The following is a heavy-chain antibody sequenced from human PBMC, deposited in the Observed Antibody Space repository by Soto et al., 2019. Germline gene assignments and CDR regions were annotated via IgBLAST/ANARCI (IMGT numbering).Heavy chain of an antibody. J-gene: IGHJ4*02. V-gene: IGHV3-23*01. CDR3: AKDRNYPRDQFHY. CDR2: ISANGQGI. D-gene: IGHD1-7*01. Sequence: PGGSLRLSCAASGFTFSTYALCWVRQAPGKGLEWVSAISANGQGIYYADSVRGRFTISRDNSKNTIFLHMDSLRAEDTAVYYCAKDRNYPRDQFHYWGQGTLVTVSS. CDR1: GFTFSTYA.